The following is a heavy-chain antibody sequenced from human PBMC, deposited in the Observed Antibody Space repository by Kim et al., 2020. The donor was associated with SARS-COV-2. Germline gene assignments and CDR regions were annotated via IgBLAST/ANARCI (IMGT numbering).Heavy chain of an antibody. CDR3: ARDQSLAASDTEYFQH. Sequence: GGCLRLSCAASGFTFSSYGMHWVRQAPGKGLEWVAVIWYDGSNKYYADSVKGRFTISRDNSKNTLYLQMNSLRAEDTAVYYCARDQSLAASDTEYFQHGGQGTLVTGS. V-gene: IGHV3-33*01. CDR1: GFTFSSYG. J-gene: IGHJ1*01. D-gene: IGHD6-6*01. CDR2: IWYDGSNK.